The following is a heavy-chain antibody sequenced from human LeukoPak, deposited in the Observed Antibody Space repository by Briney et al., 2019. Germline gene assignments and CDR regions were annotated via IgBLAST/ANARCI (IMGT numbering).Heavy chain of an antibody. Sequence: PSETLSLTCTVSSGSISSGGYYWSWVRQHPGKGLEWIAYIYYRGNTYYNPSLQSRVTISVDTSKNQFSLKLSSVTAADTAVYYCASLYGSRYFQHWGRGTLVTVSS. CDR3: ASLYGSRYFQH. J-gene: IGHJ1*01. V-gene: IGHV4-31*03. CDR2: IYYRGNT. D-gene: IGHD3-10*01. CDR1: SGSISSGGYY.